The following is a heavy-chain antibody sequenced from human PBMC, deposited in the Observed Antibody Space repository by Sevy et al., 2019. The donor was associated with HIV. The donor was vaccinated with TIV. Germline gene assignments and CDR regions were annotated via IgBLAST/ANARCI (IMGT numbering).Heavy chain of an antibody. CDR3: ARGVVVVPAGIRDFYYYMDV. V-gene: IGHV1-2*02. CDR1: GYTFTGYY. CDR2: INPNSGGT. D-gene: IGHD2-2*02. Sequence: ASVKVSCKASGYTFTGYYMHWVRQAPGQGLEWMGWINPNSGGTNYPQKFQGRVTMTRDTSISTAYMELSRLRSDDTAVYYCARGVVVVPAGIRDFYYYMDVWGKGTTVTVS. J-gene: IGHJ6*03.